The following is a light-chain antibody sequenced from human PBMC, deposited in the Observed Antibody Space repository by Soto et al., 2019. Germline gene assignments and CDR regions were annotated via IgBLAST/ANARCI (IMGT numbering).Light chain of an antibody. Sequence: EIVMTQSPATLSVSPGERATLSCRASQSVSSNLAWYQQKPAQAPSRLIYGASTRATGIGATFSGSGCGTEFNLTITSLQSEDVAVYYCQQYNNWPPRAWTFGQGTKVEIK. CDR3: QQYNNWPPRAWT. CDR1: QSVSSN. CDR2: GAS. J-gene: IGKJ1*01. V-gene: IGKV3-15*01.